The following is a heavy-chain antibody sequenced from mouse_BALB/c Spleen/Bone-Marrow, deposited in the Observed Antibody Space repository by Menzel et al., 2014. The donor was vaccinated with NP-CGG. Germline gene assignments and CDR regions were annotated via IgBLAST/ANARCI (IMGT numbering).Heavy chain of an antibody. CDR3: ASFYGRFAY. CDR2: ILPGSGST. V-gene: IGHV1-9*01. J-gene: IGHJ3*01. CDR1: GYTSSSYW. Sequence: QVQLQQSGAELMKPGASVKISCKATGYTSSSYWIEWVKQRPGHGLEWIGEILPGSGSTNYNEKFKGKATFTADTSSNTAYMQLSSLTSEDSAVYYCASFYGRFAYWGQGTLVTVSA. D-gene: IGHD1-1*02.